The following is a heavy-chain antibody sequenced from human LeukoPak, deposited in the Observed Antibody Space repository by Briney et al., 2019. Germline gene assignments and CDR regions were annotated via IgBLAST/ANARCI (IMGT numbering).Heavy chain of an antibody. D-gene: IGHD6-13*01. Sequence: PGGSLRLSCAASGFXFSTSWIHWVRQAPGKGLVWVSRIDTDGSRVGYADSVKGRFTISRDNAKNTLYLQMNSLRVEDTAVYFCGRDVAAAGYNWGQGTLVAVSS. CDR1: GFXFSTSW. CDR2: IDTDGSRV. CDR3: GRDVAAAGYN. J-gene: IGHJ4*02. V-gene: IGHV3-74*01.